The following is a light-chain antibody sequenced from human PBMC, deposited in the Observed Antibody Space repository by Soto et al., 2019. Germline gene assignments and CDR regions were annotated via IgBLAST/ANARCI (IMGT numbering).Light chain of an antibody. CDR2: DAS. CDR1: QSVSSY. J-gene: IGKJ1*01. Sequence: IVLTQSPATLSLSPGERDTLSCRARQSVSSYLAWYQQKPGQAPRLLIYDASNRAAGIPARFSGSGSGTDFTLTISRLEPEDFAVYYCQQYGRSPWTFGQGTKVDI. CDR3: QQYGRSPWT. V-gene: IGKV3-20*01.